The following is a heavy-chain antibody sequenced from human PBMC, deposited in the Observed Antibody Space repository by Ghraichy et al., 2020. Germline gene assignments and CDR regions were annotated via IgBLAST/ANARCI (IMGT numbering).Heavy chain of an antibody. CDR1: GFTFSDYY. V-gene: IGHV3-72*01. CDR3: ARDTVDGGGYQYFHH. J-gene: IGHJ1*01. Sequence: GGSLRLSCAASGFTFSDYYMDWVRQAPGKGLEWVGRTRNKAYSYTTEYAASVKGRFTISRDDSKHSLYLQMNSLKTEDTAVYYCARDTVDGGGYQYFHHWGQGTLVTVSS. D-gene: IGHD3-22*01. CDR2: TRNKAYSYTT.